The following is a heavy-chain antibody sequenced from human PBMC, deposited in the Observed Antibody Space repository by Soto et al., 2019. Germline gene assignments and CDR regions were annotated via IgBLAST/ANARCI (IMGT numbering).Heavy chain of an antibody. CDR1: GYTFTSYD. V-gene: IGHV1-8*01. CDR2: MNPNSGNT. Sequence: ASVKVSCKASGYTFTSYDINWVRQATGQGLEWMGWMNPNSGNTGYAQKFQGRVTMTRNTSISTAYMELSSLRSEDTAVYYCARKSSYYDFWSGYYMAYYYGMDVWGQGTTVTVSS. CDR3: ARKSSYYDFWSGYYMAYYYGMDV. J-gene: IGHJ6*02. D-gene: IGHD3-3*01.